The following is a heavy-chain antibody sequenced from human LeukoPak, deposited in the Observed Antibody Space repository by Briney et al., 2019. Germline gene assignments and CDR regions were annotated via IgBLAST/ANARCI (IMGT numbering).Heavy chain of an antibody. V-gene: IGHV1-18*01. CDR1: GYTFTSYG. CDR2: ISAYNGNT. J-gene: IGHJ5*02. D-gene: IGHD6-13*01. CDR3: ASAAYSSSGNGFDP. Sequence: ASVKVSCKASGYTFTSYGISWVRQAPGQGLEWMGWISAYNGNTNYAQKLQGRVTMTTDTSTSTAYMELRSLRSDDTAVYYCASAAYSSSGNGFDPWGQGTLVTVSS.